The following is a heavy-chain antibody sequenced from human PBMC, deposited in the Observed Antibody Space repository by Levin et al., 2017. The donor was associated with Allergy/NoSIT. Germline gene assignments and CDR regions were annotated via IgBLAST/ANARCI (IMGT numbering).Heavy chain of an antibody. J-gene: IGHJ4*02. CDR2: IYYSGST. D-gene: IGHD5-12*01. CDR3: ARHGVEGLNSAYEGYFDY. V-gene: IGHV4-39*01. CDR1: GGSISTGTYY. Sequence: LRLSCTVSGGSISTGTYYWGWIRQPPGKGLECIGSIYYSGSTYYNPSLKSRVTISVDTSKNQFSLKLSSVTATDTAVYYCARHGVEGLNSAYEGYFDYWGQGTLVTVSS.